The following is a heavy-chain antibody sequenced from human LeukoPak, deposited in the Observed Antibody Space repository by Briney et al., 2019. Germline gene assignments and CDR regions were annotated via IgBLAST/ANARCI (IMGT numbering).Heavy chain of an antibody. CDR1: GGSIDSSSYY. J-gene: IGHJ4*02. Sequence: PSETLSLTCTVSGGSIDSSSYYWSWIRQPPGKGLEWIGSIYYSGSTYYNPSLKSRVTISVDTSKNQFSLRLGSVTAADTAVYYCARLRAVGSNAFDFWGQGTLVTVSS. V-gene: IGHV4-39*01. D-gene: IGHD1-26*01. CDR2: IYYSGST. CDR3: ARLRAVGSNAFDF.